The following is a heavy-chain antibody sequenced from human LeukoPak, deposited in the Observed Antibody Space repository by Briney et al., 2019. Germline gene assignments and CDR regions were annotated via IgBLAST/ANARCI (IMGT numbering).Heavy chain of an antibody. D-gene: IGHD4-17*01. CDR1: GFTSSSYA. V-gene: IGHV3-23*01. J-gene: IGHJ4*02. CDR3: ANGGGDYKAAYYFDS. CDR2: ISSFVDGP. Sequence: RGSLRLSCVASGFTSSSYAMSWVCQTPGEGLGWVSTISSFVDGPYTADSVQGRFTISRDTSKSTRYLQMYRLRAQNPAVYYCANGGGDYKAAYYFDSWGEGSLVTVSS.